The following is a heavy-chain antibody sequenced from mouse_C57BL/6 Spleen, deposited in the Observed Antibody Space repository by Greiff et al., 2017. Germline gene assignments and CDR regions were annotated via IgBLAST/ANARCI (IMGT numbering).Heavy chain of an antibody. CDR3: ARALYSNFHFAY. CDR1: GYTFTSYW. CDR2: IYPGSGST. Sequence: VQLQQPGAELVKPGASVQMSCKASGYTFTSYWITWVKQRPGQGLEWIGDIYPGSGSTNYNEKFKSKATLTVDTSSSTAYMQLSSLTSEDSAVHCCARALYSNFHFAYWGQGTLVTVSA. D-gene: IGHD2-5*01. J-gene: IGHJ3*01. V-gene: IGHV1-55*01.